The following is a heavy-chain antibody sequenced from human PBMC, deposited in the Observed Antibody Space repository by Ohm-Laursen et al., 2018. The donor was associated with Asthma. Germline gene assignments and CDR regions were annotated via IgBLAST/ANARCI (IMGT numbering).Heavy chain of an antibody. J-gene: IGHJ4*02. D-gene: IGHD3-3*01. CDR2: ISTASTFI. V-gene: IGHV3-21*01. CDR3: ARGVLISGVVITAYDN. Sequence: SLRLSCAASGFTFSAYCMTWIRQAPGKGLEWVASISTASTFIYYADSVRGRFTVSRDNAKNSMDLQMDRLRAEDTAVYYCARGVLISGVVITAYDNWGQGVLVNVSS. CDR1: GFTFSAYC.